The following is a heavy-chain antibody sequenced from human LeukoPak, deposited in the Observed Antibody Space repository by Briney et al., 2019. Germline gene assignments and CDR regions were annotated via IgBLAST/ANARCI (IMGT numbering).Heavy chain of an antibody. Sequence: GGSLRLSCAASGFTFSSYAMHWVRQAPGKGLEWVAVISYDGSNKYYADSVKGRFTISRDNSKNTLYLQMNSLRAEDTAVYYYARGDYMGDYWGQGTLVTVSS. D-gene: IGHD4-17*01. J-gene: IGHJ4*02. CDR1: GFTFSSYA. CDR2: ISYDGSNK. CDR3: ARGDYMGDY. V-gene: IGHV3-30-3*01.